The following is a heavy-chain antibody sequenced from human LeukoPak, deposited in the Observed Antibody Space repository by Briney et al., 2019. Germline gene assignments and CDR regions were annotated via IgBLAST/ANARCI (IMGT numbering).Heavy chain of an antibody. Sequence: ASVKVSCKVSGYTLTELSMHWVRQAPGKGLEWMGGFDPEDGETIYAQKFQGRATITADKSTSTAYMELSSLRSEDTAVYYCARDPNLERDLSVDSSGRGADGFDPWGQGTLVTVSS. CDR1: GYTLTELS. CDR2: FDPEDGET. V-gene: IGHV1-24*01. J-gene: IGHJ5*02. CDR3: ARDPNLERDLSVDSSGRGADGFDP. D-gene: IGHD6-19*01.